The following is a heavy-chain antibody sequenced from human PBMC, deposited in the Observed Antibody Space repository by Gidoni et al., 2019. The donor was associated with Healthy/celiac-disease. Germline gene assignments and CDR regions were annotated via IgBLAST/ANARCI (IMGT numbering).Heavy chain of an antibody. D-gene: IGHD3-3*01. Sequence: EVQLVESGGGLVQPGGSLRLSCAASGFTFSSYWMSCVRPAPGKGLGWVANIKQDGSEKYYVDSVKGRFTISRDNAKNSLYLQMNSLRAEDTAVYYCARNGYAPPYYDFWSGYSSSYYYYGMDVWGQGTTVTVSS. J-gene: IGHJ6*02. CDR3: ARNGYAPPYYDFWSGYSSSYYYYGMDV. CDR1: GFTFSSYW. CDR2: IKQDGSEK. V-gene: IGHV3-7*01.